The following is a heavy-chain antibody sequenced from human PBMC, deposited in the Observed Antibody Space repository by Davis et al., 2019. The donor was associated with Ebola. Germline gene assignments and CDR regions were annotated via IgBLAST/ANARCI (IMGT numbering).Heavy chain of an antibody. Sequence: PGGSLRLSCAASGFTFDDYAMHWVRQAPGKGLEWVSGISWNSGSIGYADSVKGRFTISRDNAKNSLYLQMNSLRAEDTAVYYCARDVQWELGKIDYWGQGTLVTVSS. CDR3: ARDVQWELGKIDY. CDR1: GFTFDDYA. D-gene: IGHD1-26*01. V-gene: IGHV3-9*01. CDR2: ISWNSGSI. J-gene: IGHJ4*02.